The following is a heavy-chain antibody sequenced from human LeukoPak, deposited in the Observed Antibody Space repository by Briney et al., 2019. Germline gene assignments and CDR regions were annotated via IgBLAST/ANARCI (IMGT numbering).Heavy chain of an antibody. CDR1: GFTFSSYG. D-gene: IGHD3-22*01. J-gene: IGHJ4*02. CDR2: ISYDGSNK. V-gene: IGHV3-30*18. Sequence: GGSLRLSCAASGFTFSSYGMHWVRQAPGKGLEWVAVISYDGSNKYYADSVKGRFTISRDNSKNTLYLQMNSLRAEDTAVYYCAKAKPVCYYDSSGQHFDYWGQGTLVTVSS. CDR3: AKAKPVCYYDSSGQHFDY.